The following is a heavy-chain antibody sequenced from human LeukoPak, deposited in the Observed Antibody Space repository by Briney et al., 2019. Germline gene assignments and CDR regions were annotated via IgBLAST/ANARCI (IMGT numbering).Heavy chain of an antibody. J-gene: IGHJ4*02. CDR2: IHSSGST. CDR3: ARGPTHGGTYFDS. D-gene: IGHD2-15*01. V-gene: IGHV4-4*07. Sequence: PSETLSLTCTVSGGFISNYYWSWIRQPAGKEPEWIGRIHSSGSTLYNPSLKSRVTVSVDTSKHQFSLRLTSATAADTAVYYCARGPTHGGTYFDSWGQGTLVTVSS. CDR1: GGFISNYY.